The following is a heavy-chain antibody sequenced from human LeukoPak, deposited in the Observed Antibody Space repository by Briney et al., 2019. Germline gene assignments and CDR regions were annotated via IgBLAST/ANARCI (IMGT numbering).Heavy chain of an antibody. D-gene: IGHD3-10*01. Sequence: GGSLRLSCAASGFTFSSYAMSWVRQAPGKGLEWVGRIKSKTDGGTTDYAAPVKGRFTISRDDSKNTLYLQMNSLKTEDTAVYYCTTDGPLLLWFGEPWGQGTLVTVSS. CDR1: GFTFSSYA. J-gene: IGHJ5*02. V-gene: IGHV3-15*01. CDR2: IKSKTDGGTT. CDR3: TTDGPLLLWFGEP.